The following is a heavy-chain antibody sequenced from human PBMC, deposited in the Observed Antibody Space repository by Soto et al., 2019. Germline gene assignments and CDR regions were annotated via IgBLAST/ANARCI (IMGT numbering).Heavy chain of an antibody. J-gene: IGHJ4*02. CDR3: AKDLRDAGLHLGELFFDY. D-gene: IGHD3-16*01. V-gene: IGHV3-30*18. Sequence: QVQLVESGGGVVQPGRSLRLSCAASGFTFSSYGMHWVRQAPGKGLEWVAVISYDGSNKYYADSVKGRFTISRDNSKNTLYLQMNSLRAEDTAVYYCAKDLRDAGLHLGELFFDYWGQGTLVTVSS. CDR1: GFTFSSYG. CDR2: ISYDGSNK.